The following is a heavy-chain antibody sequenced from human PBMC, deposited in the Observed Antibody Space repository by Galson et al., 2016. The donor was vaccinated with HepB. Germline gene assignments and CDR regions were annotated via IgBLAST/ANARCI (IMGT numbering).Heavy chain of an antibody. J-gene: IGHJ4*02. Sequence: SETLSLTCTVSGGSLSSDNYFWSWVRQPPGKGLEWTGFIQDTGNTNCNPSLKSRVTISIDRSKNQFSLKLSSVTAADTAVYYCARDQHGSYMPHWGLGTLVTVSS. D-gene: IGHD1-26*01. CDR2: IQDTGNT. CDR3: ARDQHGSYMPH. V-gene: IGHV4-61*01. CDR1: GGSLSSDNYF.